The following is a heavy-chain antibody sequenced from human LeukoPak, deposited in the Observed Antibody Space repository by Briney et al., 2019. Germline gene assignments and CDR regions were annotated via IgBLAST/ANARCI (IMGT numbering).Heavy chain of an antibody. CDR2: INPSGDNT. Sequence: ASVKVSYKASGFTFTFYYMHWVRQAPGQGLEWMGIINPSGDNTNYAQRFQGRVTMTRDMSTSTVYMELSSLRSEDTAVYFCAREGYCSGNNCYSVDYWGQGTLVTVSS. J-gene: IGHJ4*02. CDR3: AREGYCSGNNCYSVDY. V-gene: IGHV1-46*01. D-gene: IGHD2-15*01. CDR1: GFTFTFYY.